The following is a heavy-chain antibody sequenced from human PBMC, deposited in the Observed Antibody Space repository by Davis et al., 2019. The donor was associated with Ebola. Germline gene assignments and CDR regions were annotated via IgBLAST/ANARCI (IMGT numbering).Heavy chain of an antibody. CDR3: AESPYSSSWSYFDY. CDR1: GGSFSGYY. Sequence: PSETLSLTCAVYGGSFSGYYWTWIRQPPGEGLEWIGQINQSGQTNYNSSLKSRVTMSVDTSKNQFSLKLSSVTAADTAVYYCAESPYSSSWSYFDYWGQGTLVTVSS. J-gene: IGHJ4*02. D-gene: IGHD6-13*01. V-gene: IGHV4-34*01. CDR2: INQSGQT.